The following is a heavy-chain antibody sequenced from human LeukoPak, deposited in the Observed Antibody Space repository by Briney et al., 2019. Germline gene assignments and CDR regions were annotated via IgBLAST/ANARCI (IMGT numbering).Heavy chain of an antibody. D-gene: IGHD6-6*01. Sequence: SETLSLTCAVYGGSFSGYYWSWIRQPPGKGLEWIGEINHSGSTNYNPSLKSRVTISVDTSKNQFSLKLSSVTAADTAVYYCARVRSSSPFLSRYYYYMDVWGKGTTVTVSS. CDR2: INHSGST. V-gene: IGHV4-34*01. J-gene: IGHJ6*03. CDR3: ARVRSSSPFLSRYYYYMDV. CDR1: GGSFSGYY.